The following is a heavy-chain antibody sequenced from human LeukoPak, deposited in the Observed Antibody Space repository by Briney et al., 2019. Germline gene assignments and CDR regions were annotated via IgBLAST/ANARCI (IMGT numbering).Heavy chain of an antibody. J-gene: IGHJ4*02. CDR2: INHSGST. D-gene: IGHD3-3*01. V-gene: IGHV4-34*01. Sequence: SETLSLTCAVYGGSFSGYYWSWIRQPPGKGLEWIGEINHSGSTIYNPSLKSRVTISVDTSKNQSSLKLSSVTAADTAVYYCARAYYDFWSGYSYFDYWGQGTLVTVSS. CDR1: GGSFSGYY. CDR3: ARAYYDFWSGYSYFDY.